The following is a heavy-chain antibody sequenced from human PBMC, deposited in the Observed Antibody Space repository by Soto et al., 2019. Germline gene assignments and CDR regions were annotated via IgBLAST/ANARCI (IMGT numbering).Heavy chain of an antibody. D-gene: IGHD7-27*01. V-gene: IGHV3-7*05. CDR1: GVTLSTYC. CDR2: INQDGSDT. J-gene: IGHJ2*01. Sequence: EVQLVESGGDLVQPGESLRLSCAASGVTLSTYCMSWVRQTPGKGLEWVANINQDGSDTHYVDSVKGRFTMSRDNAKNSLFLQMNSLRAEDTAQYYCATLRETGKDPLRGYFDLWGRGTPVTVSS. CDR3: ATLRETGKDPLRGYFDL.